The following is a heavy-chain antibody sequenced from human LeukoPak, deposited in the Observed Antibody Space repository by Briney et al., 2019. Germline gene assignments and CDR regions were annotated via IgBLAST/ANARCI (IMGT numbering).Heavy chain of an antibody. Sequence: SETLSLTCAVYGGSFSGYYWSWIRQPPGKGLEWIGEINHSGSTNYNPSLKSRVTISVDTSKNQFSLKLSSVTAADTAVYYCARDADWFDPWGQGTLVTVSS. CDR2: INHSGST. J-gene: IGHJ5*02. CDR3: ARDADWFDP. V-gene: IGHV4-34*01. CDR1: GGSFSGYY.